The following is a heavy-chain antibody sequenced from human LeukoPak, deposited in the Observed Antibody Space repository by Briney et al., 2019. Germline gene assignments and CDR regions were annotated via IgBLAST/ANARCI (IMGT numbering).Heavy chain of an antibody. CDR3: ARPVTTYGIDV. CDR1: GLPFSTDW. CDR2: MNRDGSEI. V-gene: IGHV3-7*01. Sequence: GGSLRLSCAASGLPFSTDWMTWVRQAPGKGLEWVANMNRDGSEIYYVESVKGRFTISRDNAKNSVYLEMNSLRADDTAVYYCARPVTTYGIDVWGQGTTVTVSS. D-gene: IGHD2/OR15-2a*01. J-gene: IGHJ6*02.